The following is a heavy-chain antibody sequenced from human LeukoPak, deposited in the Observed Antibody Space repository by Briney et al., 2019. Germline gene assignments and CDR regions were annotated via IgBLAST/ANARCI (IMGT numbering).Heavy chain of an antibody. J-gene: IGHJ3*02. CDR3: ARDCSGGSCHGAFDI. CDR2: ISYDGSNK. D-gene: IGHD2-15*01. CDR1: GFTFSSYG. Sequence: GGSLRLSCAASGFTFSSYGMHWVRQTPGKGLEWVAVISYDGSNKYYADSVKGRFTISRDNSKNTLYLQMNSLRAEDTAVYYCARDCSGGSCHGAFDIWGQGTMVTVSS. V-gene: IGHV3-30*03.